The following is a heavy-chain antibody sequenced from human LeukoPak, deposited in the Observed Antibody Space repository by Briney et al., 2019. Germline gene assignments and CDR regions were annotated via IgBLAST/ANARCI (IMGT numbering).Heavy chain of an antibody. J-gene: IGHJ4*02. CDR1: GGSFSDYY. CDR2: INHSGST. D-gene: IGHD6-13*01. V-gene: IGHV4-34*01. Sequence: PSETLSLTRAVYGGSFSDYYWSWIRQPPGKGLEWIGEINHSGSTNYSPSLKSRVTISVDTSKNQFSLKLNSVTAADTAVYYCARNQFKAAIGTGYYFDHWGQGTLVTVSS. CDR3: ARNQFKAAIGTGYYFDH.